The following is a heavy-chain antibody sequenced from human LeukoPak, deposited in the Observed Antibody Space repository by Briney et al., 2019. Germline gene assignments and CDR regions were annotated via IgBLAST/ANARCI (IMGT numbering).Heavy chain of an antibody. CDR2: ISSSGSYI. V-gene: IGHV3-21*01. CDR1: GFTFSSYA. CDR3: ARDLKSARNYLDY. J-gene: IGHJ4*02. D-gene: IGHD2/OR15-2a*01. Sequence: GGSLRLSCAASGFTFSSYAMSWVRQAPGKGLEWVSSISSSGSYIYYADSVKGRFTISRDNAKNSLYLQMNSLRAEDTAVYYCARDLKSARNYLDYWGQGTLVTVSS.